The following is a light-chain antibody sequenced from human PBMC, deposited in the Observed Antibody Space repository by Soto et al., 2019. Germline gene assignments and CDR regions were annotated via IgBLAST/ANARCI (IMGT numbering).Light chain of an antibody. Sequence: DIQMTQSPSTLSASVGARVTITCRARESIRTWLAWYQQKPGKAPKLLIYKASSLQDGAPSRFSGSGSETEFTLTISSPQPDDVSTYFCQQYNSYSRTFGPWTKGDIK. CDR3: QQYNSYSRT. CDR2: KAS. V-gene: IGKV1-5*03. J-gene: IGKJ3*01. CDR1: ESIRTW.